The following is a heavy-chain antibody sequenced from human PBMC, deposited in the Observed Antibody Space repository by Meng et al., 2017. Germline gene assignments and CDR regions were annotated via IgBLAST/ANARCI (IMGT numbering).Heavy chain of an antibody. CDR3: ARVGNYYYGSGSQNDAFDI. V-gene: IGHV4-39*07. J-gene: IGHJ3*02. CDR2: IYYSGST. CDR1: GGSISSSSYY. D-gene: IGHD3-10*01. Sequence: SETLSLTCTVSGGSISSSSYYWGWIRQPPGKGLEWIGSIYYSGSTYYNPSLKSRVIISVDTSKNQFSLKLSSVTAADTAVYYCARVGNYYYGSGSQNDAFDIWGQGTMVTVSS.